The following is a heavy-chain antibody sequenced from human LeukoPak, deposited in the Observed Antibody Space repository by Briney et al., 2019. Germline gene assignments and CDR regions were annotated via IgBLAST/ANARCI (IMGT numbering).Heavy chain of an antibody. CDR1: GGSISSYY. Sequence: SETLSLTCNVSGGSISSYYYNWIRQSPGKGLEWIGYMYNGGSTSYNPSLKSRVTISVDTSKNQFSLRLSSVTAADTAVYYCARGGFLDPFDPWGQGTLVTVSS. V-gene: IGHV4-59*01. CDR3: ARGGFLDPFDP. CDR2: MYNGGST. D-gene: IGHD1-1*01. J-gene: IGHJ5*02.